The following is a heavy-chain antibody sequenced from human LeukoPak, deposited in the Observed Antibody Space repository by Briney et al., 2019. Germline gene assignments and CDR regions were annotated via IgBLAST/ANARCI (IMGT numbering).Heavy chain of an antibody. Sequence: GRSLRLSCAASGFTFSSYGMHWVRQAPGKGLEWVAVIWYGGSKKYYGDSVKGRFTISRDNSKNTLHLQMKSLRAEDTAVYYCAKKTSEYGDASSPDYWGQGTLVTVSS. CDR3: AKKTSEYGDASSPDY. CDR2: IWYGGSKK. J-gene: IGHJ4*02. D-gene: IGHD4-17*01. V-gene: IGHV3-33*06. CDR1: GFTFSSYG.